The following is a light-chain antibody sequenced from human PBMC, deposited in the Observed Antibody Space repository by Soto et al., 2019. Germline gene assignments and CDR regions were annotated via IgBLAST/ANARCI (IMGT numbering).Light chain of an antibody. Sequence: EIVLTQSPATLSLSPGERATLSCRASQSVSNFLAWYQQKPGQAPRLLIYDASNRATGIPARFSGSGSGTDFTHTISSLEPEDFAVYYCQQRGNWPPITFGQGTRLEMK. CDR2: DAS. CDR3: QQRGNWPPIT. J-gene: IGKJ5*01. CDR1: QSVSNF. V-gene: IGKV3-11*01.